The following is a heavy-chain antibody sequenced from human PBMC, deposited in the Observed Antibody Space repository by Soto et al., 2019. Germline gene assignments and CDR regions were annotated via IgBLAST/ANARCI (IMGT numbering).Heavy chain of an antibody. Sequence: GGSLRLSCSASGFTFSSYTMHWVRQAPGKGLEFVSSINSNGGMTYYADSVKGRFTISRDNSKNSLYLQMSSLRAEDTAMYYCVKAEWGIRGYGCLLYWDQGTLVTVSS. D-gene: IGHD2-8*01. CDR3: VKAEWGIRGYGCLLY. J-gene: IGHJ4*02. CDR2: INSNGGMT. V-gene: IGHV3-64D*08. CDR1: GFTFSSYT.